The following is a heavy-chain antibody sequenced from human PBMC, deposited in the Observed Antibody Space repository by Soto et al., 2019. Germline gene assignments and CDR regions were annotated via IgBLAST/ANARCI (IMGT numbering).Heavy chain of an antibody. CDR3: ARARGNIGYENGYYYYYGMDV. CDR1: GGTFSSYT. CDR2: IIPILGIA. D-gene: IGHD5-12*01. J-gene: IGHJ6*02. V-gene: IGHV1-69*02. Sequence: SVKVSCKASGGTFSSYTISWVRQAPGQGLEWMGRIIPILGIANYAQKFQGRVTITADKSTSTAYMELSSLRSEDTAVYYCARARGNIGYENGYYYYYGMDVWGQGTTVTVSS.